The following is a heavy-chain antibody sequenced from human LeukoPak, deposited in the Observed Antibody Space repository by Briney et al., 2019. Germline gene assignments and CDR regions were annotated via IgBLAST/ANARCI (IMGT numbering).Heavy chain of an antibody. CDR3: ARYLLYGTMVRGAPSWFDP. CDR2: IYPGDSDT. J-gene: IGHJ5*02. D-gene: IGHD3-10*01. CDR1: GYSFTSYW. Sequence: GESLKISCQGFGYSFTSYWIGWVRQMPGKSLGWVGIIYPGDSDTRYSPSFQGQVTSPADKSISTAYLQWSSLKASNTAMYYCARYLLYGTMVRGAPSWFDPWGQGTLVTVSS. V-gene: IGHV5-51*01.